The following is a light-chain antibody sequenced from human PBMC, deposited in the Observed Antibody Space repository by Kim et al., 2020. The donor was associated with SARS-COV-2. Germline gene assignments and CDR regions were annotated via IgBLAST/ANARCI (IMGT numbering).Light chain of an antibody. CDR3: QSYDSSLRGSV. CDR1: SSNIGAGYD. CDR2: GNS. J-gene: IGLJ2*01. Sequence: GVTLSCTGSSSNIGAGYDVHWYQQLPGTAPKLLIYGNSNRPSGVPDRFSGSKSGTSASLAITGLQPEDEADYFCQSYDSSLRGSVFGGGTQLTVL. V-gene: IGLV1-40*01.